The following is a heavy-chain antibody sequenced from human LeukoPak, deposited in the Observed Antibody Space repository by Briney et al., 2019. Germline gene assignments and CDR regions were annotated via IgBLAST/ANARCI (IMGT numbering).Heavy chain of an antibody. CDR1: GYTFTNYD. V-gene: IGHV1-8*01. CDR3: ARGLGGSFLIVRSGWVY. D-gene: IGHD6-25*01. CDR2: MKPNSGNT. J-gene: IGHJ4*02. Sequence: ASVKVSCKASGYTFTNYDINWVRQATGQGLEWMGYMKPNSGNTGYAQKFQGRVTMTRNTSISTAYMELSSLRSEDTAVYYCARGLGGSFLIVRSGWVYWGQGTLVTVSS.